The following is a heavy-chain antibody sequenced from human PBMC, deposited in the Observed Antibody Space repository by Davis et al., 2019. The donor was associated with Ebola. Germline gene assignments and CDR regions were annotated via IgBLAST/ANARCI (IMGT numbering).Heavy chain of an antibody. V-gene: IGHV4-34*01. CDR1: GGSFSGYY. D-gene: IGHD1-14*01. Sequence: PSETLSLTCAVYGGSFSGYYWSWIRQPPGKGLEWIGEINHSGSTNYNPSLKSRVTISVDPSKNQFSLKLSSVTAADTALYYCARGAEQVKFYGLDVWGQGTTVTVSS. J-gene: IGHJ6*02. CDR3: ARGAEQVKFYGLDV. CDR2: INHSGST.